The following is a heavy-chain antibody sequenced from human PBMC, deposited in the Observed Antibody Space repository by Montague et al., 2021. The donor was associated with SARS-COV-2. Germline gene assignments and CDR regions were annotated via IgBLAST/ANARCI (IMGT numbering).Heavy chain of an antibody. D-gene: IGHD3-10*01. CDR2: ICWNSGSI. J-gene: IGHJ4*02. CDR1: GLTFHDYA. CDR3: AKDRGYYGSGSYFEY. V-gene: IGHV3-9*01. Sequence: SLRLSCAASGLTFHDYALHRVRQVPGKGLEWASVICWNSGSIGYGDSVKGRFTISRDNAKNSLYLQMNSLRAEDTALYYCAKDRGYYGSGSYFEYWGQGTLVTVSS.